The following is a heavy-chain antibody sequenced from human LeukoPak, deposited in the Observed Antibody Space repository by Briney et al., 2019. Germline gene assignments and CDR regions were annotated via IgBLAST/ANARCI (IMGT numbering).Heavy chain of an antibody. CDR2: INPNSGDT. CDR3: ARGSTVTMDLDY. D-gene: IGHD4-17*01. Sequence: ASVKVSCKASGYTFTGYFIHWVRQAPGQGLEWMGWINPNSGDTNYAQKFQGRVTMTRDTSISTAYVELRRLRSDDTAVYYCARGSTVTMDLDYWGLGTLVTVSS. J-gene: IGHJ4*02. CDR1: GYTFTGYF. V-gene: IGHV1-2*02.